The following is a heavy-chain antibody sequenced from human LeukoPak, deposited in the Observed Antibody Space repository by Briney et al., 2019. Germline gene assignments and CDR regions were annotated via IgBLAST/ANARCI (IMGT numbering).Heavy chain of an antibody. Sequence: PGGSLRLCCAASGFTFDDYAMHWDRQAPGKGLEWVSGISWNSGSVGYADSVKGRFTISRDNAKNSLYLQMNSLRAEDTALYYCAKGGGYSGFFDYWGQGTLVTVSS. J-gene: IGHJ4*02. V-gene: IGHV3-9*01. CDR2: ISWNSGSV. D-gene: IGHD5-12*01. CDR1: GFTFDDYA. CDR3: AKGGGYSGFFDY.